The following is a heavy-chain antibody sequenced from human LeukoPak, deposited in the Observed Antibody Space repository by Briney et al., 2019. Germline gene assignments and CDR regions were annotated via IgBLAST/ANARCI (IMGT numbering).Heavy chain of an antibody. CDR3: ARVRRGYSYDNFDY. V-gene: IGHV4-34*01. CDR1: GGSISSYY. J-gene: IGHJ4*02. CDR2: INHSGST. Sequence: SETLSLTCTVSGGSISSYYWSWIRQPPGKGLEWIGEINHSGSTNYNPSLKSRVTISVDTSKNQFSPKLSSVTAADTAVYYCARVRRGYSYDNFDYWGQGTLVTVSS. D-gene: IGHD5-18*01.